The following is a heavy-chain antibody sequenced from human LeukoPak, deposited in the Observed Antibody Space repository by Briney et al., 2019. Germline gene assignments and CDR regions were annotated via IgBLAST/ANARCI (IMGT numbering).Heavy chain of an antibody. CDR2: ISTSSSYI. CDR1: GFTFSSYS. Sequence: GGSLRLSCAASGFTFSSYSMNWVRQAPGKGLEWVSSISTSSSYIYYADSVKGRFTISRDNAKNSLYLQMNSLRAEDTAVYYCARGVSGSEPYFDYWGQGTLVTVSS. D-gene: IGHD3-22*01. CDR3: ARGVSGSEPYFDY. J-gene: IGHJ4*02. V-gene: IGHV3-21*01.